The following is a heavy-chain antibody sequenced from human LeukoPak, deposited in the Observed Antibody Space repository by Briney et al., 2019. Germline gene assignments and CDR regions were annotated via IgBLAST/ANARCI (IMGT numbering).Heavy chain of an antibody. CDR2: IYYSGST. D-gene: IGHD6-13*01. J-gene: IGHJ4*02. CDR1: GGSISSYY. CDR3: AREMGIGKQLHYFDY. V-gene: IGHV4-59*01. Sequence: PSETLSLTCTVSGGSISSYYWSWIRQPPGKGLEWIGYIYYSGSTNYNPSLKSRVTISVDTSKNQFSLKLSSVTAADTAVYYCAREMGIGKQLHYFDYWGQGTLVTVSS.